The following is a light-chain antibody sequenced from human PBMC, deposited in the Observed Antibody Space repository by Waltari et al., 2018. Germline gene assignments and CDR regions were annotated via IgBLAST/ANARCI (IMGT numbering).Light chain of an antibody. Sequence: QSALTQPRSVSGSPGQSVTISCTGTSSDVGGYDYVSWYQQNPGKAPKLMVFDVNRRPSEVPYPFSGSKSGNTASLTISGLQAEDEADYYCCSYAGSYTWVFGTGTKVTVL. CDR1: SSDVGGYDY. J-gene: IGLJ1*01. CDR2: DVN. CDR3: CSYAGSYTWV. V-gene: IGLV2-11*01.